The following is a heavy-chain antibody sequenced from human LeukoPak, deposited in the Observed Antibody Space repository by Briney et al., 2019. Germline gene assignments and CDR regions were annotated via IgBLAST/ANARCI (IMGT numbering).Heavy chain of an antibody. CDR1: GFTFSSYS. J-gene: IGHJ6*03. D-gene: IGHD3-16*02. Sequence: GGSLRLSCAASGFTFSSYSMNWVRQAPGKGLEWVSYISSSSSTIYYADSVKGRFTISRDNAKNSLYLQMNSLRAEDTAVYYCARDSIVNHYMDVWGKGTTVTVSS. CDR3: ARDSIVNHYMDV. V-gene: IGHV3-48*01. CDR2: ISSSSSTI.